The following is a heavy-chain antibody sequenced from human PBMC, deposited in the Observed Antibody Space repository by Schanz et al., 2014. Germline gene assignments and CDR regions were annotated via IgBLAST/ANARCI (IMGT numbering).Heavy chain of an antibody. J-gene: IGHJ4*02. CDR2: IWYDGSNK. V-gene: IGHV3-33*06. Sequence: QVQLVESGGGVVQPGRSLRLSCAASGFTFSSYGMHWVRQAPGKGLEWVAVIWYDGSNKYYADSVKGRFTISRDNSKNTLFLQMNSLRAEDTAVYYCAKDLDANYFDYWGQGILVTVSS. D-gene: IGHD1-1*01. CDR1: GFTFSSYG. CDR3: AKDLDANYFDY.